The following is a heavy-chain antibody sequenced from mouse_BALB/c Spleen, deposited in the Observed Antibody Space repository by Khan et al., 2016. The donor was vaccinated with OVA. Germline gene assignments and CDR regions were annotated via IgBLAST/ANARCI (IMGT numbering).Heavy chain of an antibody. D-gene: IGHD3-3*01. CDR1: GYSITSGYY. V-gene: IGHV3-6*02. Sequence: EVQLQESGPGLVKPSQSLSLTCFVTGYSITSGYYWNWIRQFPGNKLEWLGYISSAGSFNYNPSLKIRISITRDTSKNQFFMKLNSVTTEDTATYYCARAGRWFDYWGQGTLVTVSA. CDR2: ISSAGSF. CDR3: ARAGRWFDY. J-gene: IGHJ3*01.